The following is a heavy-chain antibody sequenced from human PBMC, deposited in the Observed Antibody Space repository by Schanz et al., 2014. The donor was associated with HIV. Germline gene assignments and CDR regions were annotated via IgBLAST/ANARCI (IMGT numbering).Heavy chain of an antibody. CDR2: IWYDGSNK. CDR1: GFTFRRHG. CDR3: ARGEAITYYYHYYGMDV. J-gene: IGHJ6*02. Sequence: QVQLVESGGGVVQPGRSQRLSCAASGFTFRRHGMHWVRQAPGQGLEWVAVIWYDGSNKYYADSVKGRFTISRDNSKKTLYLQMNSLRAEDTAVYYCARGEAITYYYHYYGMDVWGQGTTVTVSS. V-gene: IGHV3-33*01. D-gene: IGHD1-20*01.